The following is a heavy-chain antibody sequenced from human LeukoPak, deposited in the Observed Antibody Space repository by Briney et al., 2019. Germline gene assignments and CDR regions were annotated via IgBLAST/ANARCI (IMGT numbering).Heavy chain of an antibody. CDR1: RFTFSNYA. V-gene: IGHV3-23*01. Sequence: AGGSLRLSCAASRFTFSNYAMSWVRQAPGKGLEWVSTISGSGGSTYYADSVKGRSTISRDNSKNTLHLQMNSLRAEDTAVYYCAKSAYYDSSGFYREYYFDYWGQGTLVTVSS. CDR3: AKSAYYDSSGFYREYYFDY. CDR2: ISGSGGST. J-gene: IGHJ4*02. D-gene: IGHD3-22*01.